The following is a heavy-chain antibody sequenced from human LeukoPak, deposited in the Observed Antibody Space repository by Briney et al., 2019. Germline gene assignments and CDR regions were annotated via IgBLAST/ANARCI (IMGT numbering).Heavy chain of an antibody. CDR3: ASWGEGALDN. J-gene: IGHJ4*02. V-gene: IGHV3-48*01. Sequence: GGSLRLSCAASGFTFSSYSMNWVRQAPGKGLEWVSYISGSDTTIYYANSVKGRFTISRDNAKKSLYLQMNSLRVEDTGVYYCASWGEGALDNWGQGTLVTVSS. D-gene: IGHD1-26*01. CDR1: GFTFSSYS. CDR2: ISGSDTTI.